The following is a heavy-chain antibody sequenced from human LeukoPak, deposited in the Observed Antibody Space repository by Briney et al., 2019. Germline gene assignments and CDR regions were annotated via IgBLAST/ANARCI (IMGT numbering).Heavy chain of an antibody. V-gene: IGHV3-48*04. J-gene: IGHJ4*02. CDR3: ARGTLVDY. CDR1: GFTFSSYG. CDR2: ISSSSSTI. Sequence: GGSLRLSCAASGFTFSSYGMNWVRQAPGKGLGWVSYISSSSSTIYYADSVKGRFTISRDNAKNSLYLHMNSLRAEDTAVYYCARGTLVDYWGQGTLVTVSS.